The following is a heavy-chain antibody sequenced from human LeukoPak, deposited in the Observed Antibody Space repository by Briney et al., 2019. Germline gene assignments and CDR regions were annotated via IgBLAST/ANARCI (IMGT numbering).Heavy chain of an antibody. V-gene: IGHV3-23*01. CDR3: ARSQPKYSSSSYYFDY. D-gene: IGHD6-6*01. CDR1: GFTFSSYA. CDR2: ISGGSGST. J-gene: IGHJ4*02. Sequence: GGSLRLSCAASGFTFSSYAMSWVRQAPGKGLAWVSTISGGSGSTYCADSVKGRFTISSDNSKNSLYLQMNSLRAEDTAVYYCARSQPKYSSSSYYFDYWGQGTLVTVSS.